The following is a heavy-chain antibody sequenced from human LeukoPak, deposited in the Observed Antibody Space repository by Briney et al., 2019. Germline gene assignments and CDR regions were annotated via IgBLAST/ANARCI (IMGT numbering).Heavy chain of an antibody. V-gene: IGHV3-66*01. CDR1: GFTVSINY. CDR2: IYSGGST. J-gene: IGHJ4*02. D-gene: IGHD3-16*01. CDR3: ARDRRLRLGESSHLDY. Sequence: PGGSLRLSCAASGFTVSINYMTWVRQAPGKGLEWVSVIYSGGSTYYADSVKGRFTLSRDNSKNTLYLQMNSLRAEDTAVYYCARDRRLRLGESSHLDYWGQGTLVTVSS.